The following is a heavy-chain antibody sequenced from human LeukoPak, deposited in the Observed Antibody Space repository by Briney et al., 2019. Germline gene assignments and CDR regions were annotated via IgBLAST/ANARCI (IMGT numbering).Heavy chain of an antibody. CDR3: AKDRGVHLDS. CDR1: GFTFSSYG. CDR2: IRYDGSNK. V-gene: IGHV3-30*02. Sequence: GGSLRLSCAASGFTFSSYGIHWVRQAPGKGLEWVAFIRYDGSNKYYADSVKGRFTISRDNSKNTLYLQMNSLRAEDTAVYYCAKDRGVHLDSWGQGTLVTVSS. D-gene: IGHD1-26*01. J-gene: IGHJ5*01.